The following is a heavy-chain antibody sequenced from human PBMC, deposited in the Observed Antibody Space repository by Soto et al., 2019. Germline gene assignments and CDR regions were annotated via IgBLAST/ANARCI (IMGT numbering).Heavy chain of an antibody. CDR2: IIPMLGMS. CDR1: GGTFNTHT. V-gene: IGHV1-69*02. D-gene: IGHD3-10*01. CDR3: ATSYGSGSSHFDS. Sequence: QVHLVQFGAEVRKPGSSVKVSCTASGGTFNTHTISWVRQAPGLGLEWMGRIIPMLGMSNSPHKFQGRVSMTADKSTSTVYMALSRLTSDYTAVYYCATSYGSGSSHFDSWGQGTLVTVSS. J-gene: IGHJ4*02.